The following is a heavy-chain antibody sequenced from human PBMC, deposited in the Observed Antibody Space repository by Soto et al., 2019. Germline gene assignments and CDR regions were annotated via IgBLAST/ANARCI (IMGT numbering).Heavy chain of an antibody. D-gene: IGHD1-20*01. CDR1: GFTFSNAW. V-gene: IGHV3-15*07. Sequence: EVQLVESGGGLVKPGGSLRLSCAASGFTFSNAWMIWVRQAPGKGLEWVGRIKSKTDGGTTDYAAPVKGRFTISRDDSKNTLYLQMNSLKTEDTAVYYCTTDVTGTTEEAALDYWGQGTLVTVSS. CDR3: TTDVTGTTEEAALDY. CDR2: IKSKTDGGTT. J-gene: IGHJ4*02.